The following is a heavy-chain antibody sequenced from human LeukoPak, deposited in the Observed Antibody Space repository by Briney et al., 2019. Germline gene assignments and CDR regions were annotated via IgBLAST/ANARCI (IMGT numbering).Heavy chain of an antibody. CDR1: GGTFSSYA. CDR3: ARTNDYGDYALLF. CDR2: IIPIFGTA. Sequence: EASAKVSCKASGGTFSSYAISWVRQAPGQGLEWMGGIIPIFGTANYAQKFQGRVTITTDESTSTAYMELSSLRSEDTAVYYCARTNDYGDYALLFWGQGTLVTVSS. V-gene: IGHV1-69*05. J-gene: IGHJ4*02. D-gene: IGHD4-17*01.